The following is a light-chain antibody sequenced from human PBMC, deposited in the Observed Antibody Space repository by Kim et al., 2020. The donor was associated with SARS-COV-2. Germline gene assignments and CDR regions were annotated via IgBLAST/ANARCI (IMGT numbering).Light chain of an antibody. CDR1: QSVSSSY. Sequence: EIVLTQSPGTLSLSPGERATLSCRASQSVSSSYLAWYQPKPGQAPRLLIYGASSRATGIPDRFSGSGSGTDFTLTISRLGPEDFAVYYCQQYGSSPQTFGPGTKVYIK. CDR2: GAS. V-gene: IGKV3-20*01. CDR3: QQYGSSPQT. J-gene: IGKJ1*01.